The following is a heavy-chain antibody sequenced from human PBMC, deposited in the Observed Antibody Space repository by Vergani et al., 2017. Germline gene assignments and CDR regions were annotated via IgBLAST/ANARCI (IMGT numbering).Heavy chain of an antibody. CDR1: ADSISSGSYY. V-gene: IGHV4-39*01. D-gene: IGHD6-19*01. J-gene: IGHJ4*02. CDR3: AVQGPGSGWSPGDFDD. CDR2: IYYSGLT. Sequence: QLQLQQSGPGLVKPSETLFLTRTVPADSISSGSYYWGWIRPPPGKSLEWIGSIYYSGLTYYNPSLKSRVAISVDTSKNQFSLKVTSGTAADPAVYFCAVQGPGSGWSPGDFDDWGQGILVTVSS.